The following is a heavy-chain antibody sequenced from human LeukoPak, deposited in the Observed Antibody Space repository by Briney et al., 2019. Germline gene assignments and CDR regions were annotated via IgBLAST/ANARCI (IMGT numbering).Heavy chain of an antibody. CDR2: ISGSGGST. J-gene: IGHJ4*02. V-gene: IGHV3-23*01. Sequence: GSLRLSCAASGFTFSSYAMSWVRQAPGKGLEWVSAISGSGGSTYYADSVKGRFTISRDNSKNTLCLQMNSLRAEDTAVYYCAKEGGDVLLWFGELLPRIYFDYWGQGTLVTVSS. D-gene: IGHD3-10*01. CDR3: AKEGGDVLLWFGELLPRIYFDY. CDR1: GFTFSSYA.